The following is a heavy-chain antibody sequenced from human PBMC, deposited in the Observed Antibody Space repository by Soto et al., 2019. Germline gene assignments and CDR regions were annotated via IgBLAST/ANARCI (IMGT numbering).Heavy chain of an antibody. CDR3: ATLPPRIVVMTTEIPS. V-gene: IGHV4-39*07. Sequence: SETLSLTCTVSGGSISSSSYYWGWIRQPPGKGLEWIGSIYYSGSTYYNPSLKSRVTISVDTSKNQFSLKLSSVTTADTAVYYCATLPPRIVVMTTEIPSWGQGTLVTVSS. CDR2: IYYSGST. J-gene: IGHJ5*02. D-gene: IGHD2-21*02. CDR1: GGSISSSSYY.